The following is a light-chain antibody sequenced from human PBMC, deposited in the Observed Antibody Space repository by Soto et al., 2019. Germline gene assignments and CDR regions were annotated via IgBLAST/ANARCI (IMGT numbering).Light chain of an antibody. CDR3: CSYAGSNTGV. V-gene: IGLV2-14*01. CDR1: NGDVGAYDY. Sequence: QSVLTQPASVSGSPGQSITISCTGTNGDVGAYDYVSWYQQHPGKAPKLMISQVNNRPSGVSNRFSGSKFGNTASLTVSGLQAEDEADYYCCSYAGSNTGVFGGGTKVTVL. J-gene: IGLJ3*02. CDR2: QVN.